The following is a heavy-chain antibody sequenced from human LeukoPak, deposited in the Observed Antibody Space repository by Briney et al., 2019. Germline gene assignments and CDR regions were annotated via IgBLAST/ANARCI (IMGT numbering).Heavy chain of an antibody. D-gene: IGHD4-17*01. J-gene: IGHJ4*02. V-gene: IGHV4-39*07. CDR2: IYYSGNT. CDR1: GGSLSSSTHY. CDR3: ARAGYGDSDFDY. Sequence: NPSETLSLTCKVSGGSLSSSTHYWVWIRQPPGKGLEWIGSIYYSGNTYYNPSLKSRVTISVDTSKNQFSLKLNSVTAADTAVYYCARAGYGDSDFDYWGQGTLVTVSS.